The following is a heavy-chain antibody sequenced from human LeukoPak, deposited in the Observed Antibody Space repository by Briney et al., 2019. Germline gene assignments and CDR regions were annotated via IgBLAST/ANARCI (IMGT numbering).Heavy chain of an antibody. CDR3: ARGTGYSSGWLDY. V-gene: IGHV1-18*01. CDR2: IIPIFGTA. J-gene: IGHJ4*02. D-gene: IGHD6-19*01. Sequence: GASVKVSCKASGYTFTSYDINWVRQAPGQGLEWMGGIIPIFGTANYAQKLQGRVTMTTDTSTSTAYMELRSLRSDDTAVYYCARGTGYSSGWLDYWGQGTLVTVSS. CDR1: GYTFTSYD.